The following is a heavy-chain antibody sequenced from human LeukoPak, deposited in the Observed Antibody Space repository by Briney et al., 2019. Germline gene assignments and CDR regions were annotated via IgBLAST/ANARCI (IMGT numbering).Heavy chain of an antibody. CDR1: GFIFSNYA. CDR2: ITGSGDTT. J-gene: IGHJ4*02. CDR3: AKWGDYDILTGYYVSDF. Sequence: PGGSLRLSCAASGFIFSNYAMSWVRQAPGKGLEWVSAITGSGDTTYYADSVKGRFTISRDNSKNTLYVEMSTMRAEDTAVYYCAKWGDYDILTGYYVSDFWGQGTLVTVSS. V-gene: IGHV3-23*01. D-gene: IGHD3-9*01.